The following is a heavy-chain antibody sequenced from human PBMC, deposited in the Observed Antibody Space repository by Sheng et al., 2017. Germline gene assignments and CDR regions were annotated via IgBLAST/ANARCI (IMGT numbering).Heavy chain of an antibody. V-gene: IGHV1-69*13. CDR1: GGTFSSYA. Sequence: QVQLVQSGAEVKKPGSSVKVSCKASGGTFSSYAISWVRQAPGQGLEWMGGIIPIFGTANYAQKFQGRVTITADESTSTAYMELSSLRSEDTAVYYCAREPPYYYDSRDEGGGPTALYIWAEGTNGHRLF. J-gene: IGHJ3*02. CDR3: AREPPYYYDSRDEGGGPTALYI. CDR2: IIPIFGTA. D-gene: IGHD3-22*01.